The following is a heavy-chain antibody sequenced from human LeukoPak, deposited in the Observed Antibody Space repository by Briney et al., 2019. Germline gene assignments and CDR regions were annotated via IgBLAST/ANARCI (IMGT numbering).Heavy chain of an antibody. CDR1: GYSISSGYY. J-gene: IGHJ4*02. CDR2: IYYSGTT. D-gene: IGHD6-13*01. CDR3: ARLGSAAGGSRYFDY. V-gene: IGHV4-38-2*02. Sequence: PSETLSLTCTVSGYSISSGYYWGWIRQPPGEGLEWIGSIYYSGTTYYNPSLKSRVTISVDTSKNQFSLILSSVTAADTAVYYCARLGSAAGGSRYFDYWGQGTLVTVSS.